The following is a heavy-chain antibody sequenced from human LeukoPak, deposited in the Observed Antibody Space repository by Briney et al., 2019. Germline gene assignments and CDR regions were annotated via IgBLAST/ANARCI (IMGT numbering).Heavy chain of an antibody. V-gene: IGHV3-30*03. CDR3: VLWTYGDYVDFDY. Sequence: PGGSLRLSCAASGFTFRSYGMHWVRQAPGKGLEWVAVISYDGSNKYYADSVKGRFTISRDNSKNTLYLQMNSLRAEDTAVYYCVLWTYGDYVDFDYWGQGTLVTVSS. CDR1: GFTFRSYG. D-gene: IGHD4-17*01. CDR2: ISYDGSNK. J-gene: IGHJ4*02.